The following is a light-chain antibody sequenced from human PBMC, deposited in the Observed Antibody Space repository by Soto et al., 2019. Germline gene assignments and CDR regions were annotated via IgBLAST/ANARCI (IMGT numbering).Light chain of an antibody. J-gene: IGKJ2*01. CDR2: DAS. CDR1: QSVSTY. Sequence: EIVLTQSPATLSLSPGERATHSCRASQSVSTYLAWYQQKPGQAPRLLIYDASNRATGTPARFSGSGSGTDFTHTISSLESEDFAVYYCQQRSNWPRTFGQGTKLEIE. V-gene: IGKV3-11*01. CDR3: QQRSNWPRT.